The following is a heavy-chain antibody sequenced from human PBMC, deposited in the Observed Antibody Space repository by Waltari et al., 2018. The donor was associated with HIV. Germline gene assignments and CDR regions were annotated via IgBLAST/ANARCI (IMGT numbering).Heavy chain of an antibody. CDR2: IYYSGST. CDR3: ARDWGYYYDSSGYHGYFQH. D-gene: IGHD3-22*01. Sequence: QLQLQESGPGLVKPSETLSLTCTVSGGPISSRSYYWGWTRQPPGEGLEWIGSIYYSGSTYYNPSLKSRVTISVDTSKNQFSLKLSSVTAADTAVYYCARDWGYYYDSSGYHGYFQHWGQGTLVTVSS. J-gene: IGHJ1*01. V-gene: IGHV4-39*07. CDR1: GGPISSRSYY.